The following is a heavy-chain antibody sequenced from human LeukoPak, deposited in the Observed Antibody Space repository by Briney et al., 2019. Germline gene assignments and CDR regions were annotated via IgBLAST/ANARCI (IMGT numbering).Heavy chain of an antibody. Sequence: GGSLRLSCAASGFTFSNYFWMHWVRQAPGNGLVWVSRIRSDGGSSTYADSVKGRFTISRDNAKNTLYLQMNTLRVEDTAVYYCVRDLDLGGYSSFVSWGQGTLVTVSS. D-gene: IGHD4-23*01. CDR2: IRSDGGSS. CDR3: VRDLDLGGYSSFVS. CDR1: GFTFSNYFW. J-gene: IGHJ4*02. V-gene: IGHV3-74*01.